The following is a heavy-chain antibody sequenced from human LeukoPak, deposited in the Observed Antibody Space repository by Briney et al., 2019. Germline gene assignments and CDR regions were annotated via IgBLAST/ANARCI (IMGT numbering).Heavy chain of an antibody. CDR1: GYSFSSYW. Sequence: PGESLKISCKGSGYSFSSYWIGWVRQMPGKGLEWMGIIYPGDFDTRYSPSFQGQVTISVDRSISTAHLQWSSLKASDTAMYYCTRHPTSISNPYYIDVWGRGTTVTVSS. D-gene: IGHD2-2*01. V-gene: IGHV5-51*01. CDR3: TRHPTSISNPYYIDV. J-gene: IGHJ6*03. CDR2: IYPGDFDT.